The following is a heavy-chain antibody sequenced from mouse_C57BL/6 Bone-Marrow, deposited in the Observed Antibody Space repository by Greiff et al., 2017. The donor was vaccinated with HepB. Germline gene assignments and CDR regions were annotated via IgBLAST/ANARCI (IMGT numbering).Heavy chain of an antibody. CDR1: GYTFTSYD. D-gene: IGHD1-1*01. Sequence: VQLKESGPELVKPGASVKLSCKASGYTFTSYDINWVKQRPGQGLEWIGWIYPRDGSTKYNEKFKGKATLTVDTSSSTAYMELHSLTSEDSAVYFCARAVIYYYGPFAYWGQGTLVTVSA. CDR2: IYPRDGST. V-gene: IGHV1-85*01. CDR3: ARAVIYYYGPFAY. J-gene: IGHJ3*01.